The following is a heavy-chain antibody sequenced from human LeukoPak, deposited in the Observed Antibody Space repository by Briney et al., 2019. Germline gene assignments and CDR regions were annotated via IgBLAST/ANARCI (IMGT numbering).Heavy chain of an antibody. J-gene: IGHJ4*02. Sequence: SETLSLTCTVSGGSISSSSYYWGWIRQPPGKGLEWIGSIYYSGSTYYNPSLKSRVTISVDTSKNQFSLKLSSVTAADTAEYYCARVSLRFGFDYWGQGTLVTVSS. CDR1: GGSISSSSYY. CDR2: IYYSGST. D-gene: IGHD5-12*01. V-gene: IGHV4-39*01. CDR3: ARVSLRFGFDY.